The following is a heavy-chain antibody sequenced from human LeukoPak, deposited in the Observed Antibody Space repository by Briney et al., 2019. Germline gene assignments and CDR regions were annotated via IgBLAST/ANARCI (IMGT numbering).Heavy chain of an antibody. CDR3: AKVSYCSSTSCARFVDY. CDR1: GYTFTGYY. CDR2: IIPILGIA. J-gene: IGHJ4*02. D-gene: IGHD2-2*01. V-gene: IGHV1-69*02. Sequence: GASVKVSCKASGYTFTGYYMHWVRQAPGQGLEWMGRIIPILGIANYAQKFQGRVTITADKSTSTAYMELSSLRSEDTAVYYCAKVSYCSSTSCARFVDYWGQGTLVTVSS.